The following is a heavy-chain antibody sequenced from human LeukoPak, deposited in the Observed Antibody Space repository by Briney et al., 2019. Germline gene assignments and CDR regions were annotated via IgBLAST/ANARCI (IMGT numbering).Heavy chain of an antibody. Sequence: SQCLSLTCPVDGASISSSSYYCGWIRQPPGKGLEWIGYIYYSGSTYCNLSLKSRVTISVDTSKNQFSLKLSSVTAADTAVYYCARDIHSSGYLFDYWGQGTLVTVSS. CDR3: ARDIHSSGYLFDY. J-gene: IGHJ4*02. CDR2: IYYSGST. CDR1: GASISSSSYY. D-gene: IGHD3-22*01. V-gene: IGHV4-31*03.